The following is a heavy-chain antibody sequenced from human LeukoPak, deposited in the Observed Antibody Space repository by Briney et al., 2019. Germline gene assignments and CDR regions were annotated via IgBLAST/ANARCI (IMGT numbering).Heavy chain of an antibody. D-gene: IGHD1-1*01. CDR2: INPNSGGT. CDR1: GYTFTGYY. V-gene: IGHV1-2*02. J-gene: IGHJ5*02. CDR3: ATTGTSGPNWFDP. Sequence: ASVKVSCKASGYTFTGYYMHWVRQAPGQGLECMGWINPNSGGTNYAQKFQGRVTMTRDTSISTAYMELSRLRSDDTAVYYCATTGTSGPNWFDPWGQGTLVTVSS.